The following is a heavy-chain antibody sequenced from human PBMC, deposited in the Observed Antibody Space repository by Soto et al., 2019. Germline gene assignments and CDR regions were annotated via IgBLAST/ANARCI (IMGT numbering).Heavy chain of an antibody. D-gene: IGHD1-20*01. CDR1: GYTFTSYG. CDR2: ISAYNGNT. Sequence: QVQLVQSGAEVKKPGASVKVSCKASGYTFTSYGISWVRQAPGQGLEWMGWISAYNGNTNYAQKLQGRVTMTTDTSTSTAYMELRSLRSDDTAVYYCAREMGITGTKTYYYYGMDVWGQGTTVTVSS. J-gene: IGHJ6*02. V-gene: IGHV1-18*01. CDR3: AREMGITGTKTYYYYGMDV.